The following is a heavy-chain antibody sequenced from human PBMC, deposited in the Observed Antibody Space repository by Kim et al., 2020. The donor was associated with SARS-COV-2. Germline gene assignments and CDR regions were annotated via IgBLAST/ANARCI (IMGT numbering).Heavy chain of an antibody. CDR1: GGSISSGGYY. CDR2: IYYSGST. J-gene: IGHJ4*02. D-gene: IGHD3-10*01. V-gene: IGHV4-31*03. CDR3: ARDSYGSGFNDY. Sequence: SETLSLTCTVSGGSISSGGYYWSWIRQHPGKGLEWIGYIYYSGSTYYNPSLKSRVTISVDTSKNQFSLKLSSVTAADTAVYYCARDSYGSGFNDYWGQGTLVTVSS.